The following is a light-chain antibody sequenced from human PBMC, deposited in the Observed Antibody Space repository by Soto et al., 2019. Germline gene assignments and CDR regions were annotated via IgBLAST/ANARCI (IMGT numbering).Light chain of an antibody. CDR1: QSVSSSY. CDR2: GAS. Sequence: EIVLTQSPGTLSLSPGERATLSCRASQSVSSSYLAWYQQKPGQAPRLLIYGASSRATGIPDRFSGSGSGTEFTLTISRLEPDDFAVYYCQQYGSSPGFTFGPGTKVDIK. V-gene: IGKV3-20*01. CDR3: QQYGSSPGFT. J-gene: IGKJ3*01.